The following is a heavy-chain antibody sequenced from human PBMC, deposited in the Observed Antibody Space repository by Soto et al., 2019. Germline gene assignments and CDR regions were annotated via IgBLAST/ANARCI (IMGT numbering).Heavy chain of an antibody. J-gene: IGHJ5*02. D-gene: IGHD4-17*01. CDR2: IYYSGST. CDR3: ARVRRPETTLNWFDP. V-gene: IGHV4-59*01. CDR1: GGSISSYY. Sequence: SETLSLTCTVSGGSISSYYWSWIRQPPGKGLEWIGYIYYSGSTNYNPSLKSRVTISVDTSKNQFSLKLSSVTAADTAVYYCARVRRPETTLNWFDPWGEGTLVTVSS.